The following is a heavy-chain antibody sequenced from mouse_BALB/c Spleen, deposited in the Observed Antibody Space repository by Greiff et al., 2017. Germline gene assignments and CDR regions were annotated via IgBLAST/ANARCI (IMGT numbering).Heavy chain of an antibody. Sequence: EVKLMESGPGLVKPSQSLSLTCSVTGYSITSGYYWNWIRQFPGNKLEWMGYISYDGSNNYNPSLKNRISITRDTSKNQFFLKLNSVTTEDTATYYCARVGPYWGGDYWGQGTTLTVSS. D-gene: IGHD4-1*01. CDR3: ARVGPYWGGDY. J-gene: IGHJ2*01. CDR1: GYSITSGYY. CDR2: ISYDGSN. V-gene: IGHV3-6*02.